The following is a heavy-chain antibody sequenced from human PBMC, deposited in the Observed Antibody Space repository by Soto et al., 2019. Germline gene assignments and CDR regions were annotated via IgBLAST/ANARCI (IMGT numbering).Heavy chain of an antibody. Sequence: GGSLRLSCAASGFTFSNARMSWVRQAPGKGLEWVGRIKSKTDGGTTDYAAPVKGRFTISRDDSKNTLYLQMNSLKTEDTAVYYCTTDLSGDYDHYWGQGTLVTVSS. V-gene: IGHV3-15*01. CDR2: IKSKTDGGTT. CDR1: GFTFSNAR. CDR3: TTDLSGDYDHY. D-gene: IGHD4-17*01. J-gene: IGHJ4*02.